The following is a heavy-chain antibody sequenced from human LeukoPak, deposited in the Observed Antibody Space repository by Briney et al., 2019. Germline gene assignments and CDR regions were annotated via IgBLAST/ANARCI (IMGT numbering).Heavy chain of an antibody. CDR3: ARVLKVVVAATEFDR. CDR1: GYTFTGYY. D-gene: IGHD2-15*01. Sequence: GASVNVSCKASGYTFTGYYMHWVRQAPGQGLEWMGWINPNSGGTNYAQKFQGRVTMTRDTSISTAYMELSRLRSDDTVVYYCARVLKVVVAATEFDRWGQGTLVTVSS. CDR2: INPNSGGT. J-gene: IGHJ5*02. V-gene: IGHV1-2*02.